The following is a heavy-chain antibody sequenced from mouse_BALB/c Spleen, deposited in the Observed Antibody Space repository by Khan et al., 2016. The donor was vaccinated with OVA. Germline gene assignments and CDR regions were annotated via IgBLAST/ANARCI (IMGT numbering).Heavy chain of an antibody. J-gene: IGHJ3*01. CDR3: TRRGLHGIFTY. CDR1: GYTFTTYW. CDR2: IDPSTGYT. D-gene: IGHD2-1*01. V-gene: IGHV1-7*01. Sequence: QVQLKESGAELAKPGASVEMSCKASGYTFTTYWMHWVKQRPGQGLEWIGYIDPSTGYTEYNQKFKDKATLTADKSSSTAYMQLSSLTSEDSAVYYCTRRGLHGIFTYWGQVTLVTVSA.